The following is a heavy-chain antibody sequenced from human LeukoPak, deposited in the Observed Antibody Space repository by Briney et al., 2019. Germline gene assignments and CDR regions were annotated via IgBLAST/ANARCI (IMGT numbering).Heavy chain of an antibody. CDR3: AKDQGDFWSGYYHFDY. CDR1: GFTFSSYA. J-gene: IGHJ4*02. Sequence: GGSLRLSCAASGFTFSSYAMSWVRQAPGKGLEWVSAISGSGGSTYYADSVKGRFTISRDNSKNTLYLQMNSLRAEDTAVYYCAKDQGDFWSGYYHFDYWGQGTLVTVFS. CDR2: ISGSGGST. V-gene: IGHV3-23*01. D-gene: IGHD3-3*01.